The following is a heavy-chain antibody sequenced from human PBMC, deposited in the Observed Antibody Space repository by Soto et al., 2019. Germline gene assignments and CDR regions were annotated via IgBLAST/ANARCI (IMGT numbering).Heavy chain of an antibody. CDR2: FDPEDGET. Sequence: ASVKVSCKVSGYTLTELSMHWVRQAPGKGLEWMGGFDPEDGETIYAQKFQGRVTMTEDTSTDTAYMELSSLRSEDTAVYYCATYSSGWYRDYFDYWGQGTLVTVSS. V-gene: IGHV1-24*01. CDR1: GYTLTELS. J-gene: IGHJ4*02. CDR3: ATYSSGWYRDYFDY. D-gene: IGHD6-19*01.